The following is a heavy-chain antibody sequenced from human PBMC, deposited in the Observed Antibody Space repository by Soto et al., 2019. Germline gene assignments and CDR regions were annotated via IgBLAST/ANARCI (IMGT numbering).Heavy chain of an antibody. D-gene: IGHD3-10*01. Sequence: GGSLRLSCAASGFTFSSYAMSWVRQSPGKGLEWVSAISGSVGSTYYADSVKGRFTISRDKSKNTLYLQMNSLRAEDTAVYYCAKSVWMVRGVIIGYYYYGMDVWGQGTTVTVSS. J-gene: IGHJ6*02. CDR3: AKSVWMVRGVIIGYYYYGMDV. CDR2: ISGSVGST. V-gene: IGHV3-23*01. CDR1: GFTFSSYA.